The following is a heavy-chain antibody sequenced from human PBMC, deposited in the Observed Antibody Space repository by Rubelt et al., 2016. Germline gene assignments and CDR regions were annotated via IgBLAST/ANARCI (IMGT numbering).Heavy chain of an antibody. CDR1: GFSLSTSGMC. D-gene: IGHD3-22*01. CDR3: ARILLPDYYDSSGGMDV. V-gene: IGHV2-70*15. J-gene: IGHJ6*02. CDR2: IDWDDDK. Sequence: QVTLRESGPALVKPTQTLTLTCTFSGFSLSTSGMCVSWIRQPPGQALEWLARIDWDDDKYYSTSLKTRLTISKDTPQNQVVLTMTNMDPVDTATYYCARILLPDYYDSSGGMDVWGQGTTVTVSS.